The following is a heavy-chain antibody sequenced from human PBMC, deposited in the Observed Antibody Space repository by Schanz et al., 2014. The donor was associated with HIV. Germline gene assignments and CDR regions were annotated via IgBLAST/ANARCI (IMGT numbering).Heavy chain of an antibody. V-gene: IGHV3-23*01. J-gene: IGHJ4*02. CDR1: GFTFSNYA. Sequence: EVQLLESGGGLVQPGASLRLSCAASGFTFSNYAMTWVRQAPGKGLEWVSTRSGSIGRTDNADSVKGRFTISRDSSKNTLYLQMNSLRAEETAEYYCAKELAPHYRGAATGVLDYWGQGTLVTVSS. CDR3: AKELAPHYRGAATGVLDY. CDR2: RSGSIGRT. D-gene: IGHD3-10*01.